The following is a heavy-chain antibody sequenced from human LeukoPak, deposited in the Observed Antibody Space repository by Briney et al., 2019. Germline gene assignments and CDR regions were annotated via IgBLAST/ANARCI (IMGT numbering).Heavy chain of an antibody. Sequence: ASVKVSCKASGYTFTSYGISWVRRAPGQGLEWMGWINAYNGNTNYAQKLQGRVTMTTDTFTSTAYMELRSLRSDDTAVYYCARATGFGSGIAGARGAPKYYFDYWGQGTLVTVSS. V-gene: IGHV1-18*01. D-gene: IGHD6-13*01. J-gene: IGHJ4*02. CDR1: GYTFTSYG. CDR2: INAYNGNT. CDR3: ARATGFGSGIAGARGAPKYYFDY.